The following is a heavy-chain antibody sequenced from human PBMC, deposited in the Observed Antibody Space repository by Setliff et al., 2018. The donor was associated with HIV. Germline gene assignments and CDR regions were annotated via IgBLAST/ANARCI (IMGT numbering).Heavy chain of an antibody. CDR2: IRGSGEMT. Sequence: PGGSLRLSCAASGFTFRNHAMSWVRQAPGKGLEWVSAIRGSGEMTYYADSVKGRFTISRDNSKNTLYLQMNSLRAEDTAVYYCAKVTSFWFEDYWGQGTLVTVSS. CDR1: GFTFRNHA. V-gene: IGHV3-23*01. J-gene: IGHJ4*02. CDR3: AKVTSFWFEDY. D-gene: IGHD2-2*01.